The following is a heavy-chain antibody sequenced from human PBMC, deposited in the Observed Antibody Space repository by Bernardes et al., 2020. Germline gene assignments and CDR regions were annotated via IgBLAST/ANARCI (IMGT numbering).Heavy chain of an antibody. CDR2: SSISGYKS. CDR3: ARGLGCDY. Sequence: GGSLRLSCVASGFILSSYAMTWVRQAPGKGLEWVSYSSISGYKSDYADSVKGRFTVSRDNAKNSLYLEMNSLRAEDTGVYYCARGLGCDYWGQGTLVTVSS. V-gene: IGHV3-48*03. CDR1: GFILSSYA. J-gene: IGHJ4*02.